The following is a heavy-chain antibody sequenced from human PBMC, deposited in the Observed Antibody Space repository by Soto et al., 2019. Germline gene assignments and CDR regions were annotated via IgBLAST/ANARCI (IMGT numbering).Heavy chain of an antibody. J-gene: IGHJ5*02. V-gene: IGHV4-39*01. CDR3: ARHRKAVPVDP. Sequence: SETLSLTCTVSGGSISSSSYYWGWIRQPPGKGLEWIGSIYYSGSTYYNPSLKSRVTISVDTSKNQFSLKLSSVTAADTAVYYCARHRKAVPVDPWGQGTLVTVSS. D-gene: IGHD6-19*01. CDR1: GGSISSSSYY. CDR2: IYYSGST.